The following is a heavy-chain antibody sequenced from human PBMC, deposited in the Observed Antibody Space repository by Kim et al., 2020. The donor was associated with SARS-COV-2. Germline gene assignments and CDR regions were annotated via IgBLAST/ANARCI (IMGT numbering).Heavy chain of an antibody. CDR1: GFTFSSNW. Sequence: GGSLRLSCAASGFTFSSNWMNWVRQAPGKGLEWVANIKQDGSEKYYVDSVKGRFTISRDNAKNSLYLQMNSLRAEDTAMYYCARGQLGIWGQGTMVTVSS. D-gene: IGHD1-1*01. J-gene: IGHJ3*02. V-gene: IGHV3-7*01. CDR3: ARGQLGI. CDR2: IKQDGSEK.